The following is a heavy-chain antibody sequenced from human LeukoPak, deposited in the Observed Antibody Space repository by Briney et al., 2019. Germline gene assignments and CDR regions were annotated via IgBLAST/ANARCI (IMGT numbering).Heavy chain of an antibody. V-gene: IGHV3-64*01. CDR3: ARVGDIDAFDI. CDR1: GFTFSNYA. J-gene: IGHJ3*02. Sequence: GGSLRLSCAASGFTFSNYAIHWVRQAPGKVLEYVSAISRSGGTTYYANFVKGIFTISRDNSKNTLFLQMGSLRAEDMAVYYCARVGDIDAFDIWGQGTMVTVSS. D-gene: IGHD4-17*01. CDR2: ISRSGGTT.